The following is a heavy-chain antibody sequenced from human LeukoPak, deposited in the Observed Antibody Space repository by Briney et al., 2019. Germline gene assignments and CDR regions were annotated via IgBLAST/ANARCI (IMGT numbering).Heavy chain of an antibody. CDR1: GFTFNTYK. D-gene: IGHD6-25*01. CDR3: ARKPAPAD. J-gene: IGHJ4*02. Sequence: GSLRLSCAASGFTFNTYKMNWVRQAPGKGLEWVANIRQDGGETYYGDSVKGRFIISRDNAKNSLFLQMNRLRAEDTAVYYCARKPAPADWGQGTLVTVSS. V-gene: IGHV3-7*01. CDR2: IRQDGGET.